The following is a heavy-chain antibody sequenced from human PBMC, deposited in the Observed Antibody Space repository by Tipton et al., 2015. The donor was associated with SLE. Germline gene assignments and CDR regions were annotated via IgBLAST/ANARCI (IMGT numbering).Heavy chain of an antibody. J-gene: IGHJ4*02. CDR2: IYPDDSDT. CDR3: VRHGEHSRSSVVDY. Sequence: QSGAEVKKPGESLKISCRDSGHTFNTYWIGWVRQMPGKGLEWIGIIYPDDSDTRYSPSFEGQVTMSVDKSIKTAYLRWSSLKASDSATYYCVRHGEHSRSSVVDYWGQGTLVTVSS. V-gene: IGHV5-51*01. CDR1: GHTFNTYW. D-gene: IGHD6-6*01.